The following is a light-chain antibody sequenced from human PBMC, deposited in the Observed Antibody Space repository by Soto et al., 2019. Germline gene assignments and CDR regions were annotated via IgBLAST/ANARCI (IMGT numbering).Light chain of an antibody. CDR3: EPDDGLHPYT. J-gene: IGKJ2*01. Sequence: IQMTQSPSSLSASGGARVTITCQANQDIKDFLNWYQQKPGKAPKLLIYDASNLEPGGPSRFSGRGSGTDSTFTIASLLPVDIATYYCEPDDGLHPYTFGQGTK. V-gene: IGKV1-33*01. CDR1: QDIKDF. CDR2: DAS.